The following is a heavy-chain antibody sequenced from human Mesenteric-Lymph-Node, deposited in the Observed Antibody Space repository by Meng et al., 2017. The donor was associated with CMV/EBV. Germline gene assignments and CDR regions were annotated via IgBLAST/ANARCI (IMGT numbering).Heavy chain of an antibody. D-gene: IGHD6-13*01. CDR2: INQDESEK. CDR3: ASGIAPYFDY. CDR1: GFTFSTFW. J-gene: IGHJ4*02. Sequence: GESLKISCAASGFTFSTFWMTWVRQAPGKGLEWVANINQDESEKYYVDSVKGRFTISRDNSKNTLYLQMNSLRAEDTAVYYCASGIAPYFDYWGQGTLVTVSS. V-gene: IGHV3-7*03.